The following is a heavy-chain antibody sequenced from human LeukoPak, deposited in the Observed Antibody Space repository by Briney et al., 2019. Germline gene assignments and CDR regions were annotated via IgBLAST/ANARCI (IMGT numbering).Heavy chain of an antibody. CDR3: ARNTTHYYDTARRRGGAFDY. Sequence: PSETLSLTCAVYGGSFSQYYWNWIRQSPGKGLEWIGEINHSGKTNYNPALKSRVSLSVDTSKNPFSLKLTSVTAADTGVYYCARNTTHYYDTARRRGGAFDYWGQGTLVTVSS. D-gene: IGHD3-22*01. CDR2: INHSGKT. J-gene: IGHJ4*02. V-gene: IGHV4-34*01. CDR1: GGSFSQYY.